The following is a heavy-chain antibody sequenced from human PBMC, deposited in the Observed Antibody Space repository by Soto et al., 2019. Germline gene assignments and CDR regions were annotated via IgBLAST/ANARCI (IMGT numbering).Heavy chain of an antibody. V-gene: IGHV4-34*01. CDR3: ARDKITGLFDY. D-gene: IGHD2-8*02. Sequence: QVQLQQWGAGLLKPSETLSLTCAVYGGSFSGYYWTWIRQPPGTGLGWIGEINHSGSTNYNPSLNSLVTIKVDTSKNQFSLKLTYVTPADTAVYYFARDKITGLFDYWGQGTLVTVSP. J-gene: IGHJ4*02. CDR1: GGSFSGYY. CDR2: INHSGST.